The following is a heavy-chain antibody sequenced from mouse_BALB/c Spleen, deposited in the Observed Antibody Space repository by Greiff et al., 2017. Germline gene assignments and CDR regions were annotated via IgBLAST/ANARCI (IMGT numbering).Heavy chain of an antibody. V-gene: IGHV5-6-5*01. CDR3: ARKYGNYGGFDY. J-gene: IGHJ2*01. CDR2: ISSGGST. Sequence: EVKVVESGGGLVKPGGSLKLSCAASGSTFSSYAMSWVRQTPEKRLEWVASISSGGSTYYPDSVKGRFTISRDNARNILYLQMSSLRSEDTAMYYCARKYGNYGGFDYWGQGTTLTVSS. D-gene: IGHD2-10*02. CDR1: GSTFSSYA.